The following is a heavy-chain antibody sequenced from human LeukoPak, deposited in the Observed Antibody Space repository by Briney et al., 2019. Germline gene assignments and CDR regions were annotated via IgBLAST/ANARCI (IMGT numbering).Heavy chain of an antibody. J-gene: IGHJ4*02. CDR3: ARRGIGSSASYRWDFDY. CDR1: RFTFSDHY. D-gene: IGHD3-10*01. CDR2: INHEWTA. V-gene: IGHV4-34*01. Sequence: GSLRLSCAASRFTFSDHYMDWIRHSPGKGLEWIGQINHEWTANYNPSLESRVTVSIDTSKNQFSLKLTSVTAADTATYYCARRGIGSSASYRWDFDYWGRGTPVAVSS.